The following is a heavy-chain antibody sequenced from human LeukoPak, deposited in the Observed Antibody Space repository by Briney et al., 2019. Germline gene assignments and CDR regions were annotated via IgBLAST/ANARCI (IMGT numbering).Heavy chain of an antibody. V-gene: IGHV4-39*01. CDR3: ARQTGSGLFILP. CDR2: IYYSGNT. CDR1: GVSISSSNSY. J-gene: IGHJ4*02. Sequence: ASETLSLTCTVSGVSISSSNSYWGWIRQPPGKGLEWIGSIYYSGNTYYNASLKSQVSISIDTSKNQFSLKLTSVTAADTAVYYCARQTGSGLFILPGGQGTLVTVSS. D-gene: IGHD3/OR15-3a*01.